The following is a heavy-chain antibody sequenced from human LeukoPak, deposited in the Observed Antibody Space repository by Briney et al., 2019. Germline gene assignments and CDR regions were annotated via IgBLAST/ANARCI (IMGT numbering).Heavy chain of an antibody. Sequence: GSLRLSCAASGFTFSSYAMSWVRQPPGKGLEWIGEINHSGSTNYNPSLKSRVTISVGTSKNQFSLKLSSVTAADTAVYYCASVDTAMGRVPPVDPWGQGTLVTVSS. J-gene: IGHJ5*02. D-gene: IGHD5-18*01. CDR1: GFTFSSYA. V-gene: IGHV4-34*01. CDR2: INHSGST. CDR3: ASVDTAMGRVPPVDP.